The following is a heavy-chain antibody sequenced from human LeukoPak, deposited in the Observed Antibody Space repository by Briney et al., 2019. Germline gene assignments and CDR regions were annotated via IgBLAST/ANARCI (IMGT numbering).Heavy chain of an antibody. CDR1: GGSISSSSYY. CDR3: AGSSITSIESYYYYYGMDV. J-gene: IGHJ6*02. Sequence: SETLSLTCTVSGGSISSSSYYWGWIRQPPGKGLEWIGSIYYSGSTYYNPSLKSRVTISVDTSKNQFSLKLSSVTAADTAVYYCAGSSITSIESYYYYYGMDVWGQGTTVTVSS. V-gene: IGHV4-39*01. D-gene: IGHD3-10*01. CDR2: IYYSGST.